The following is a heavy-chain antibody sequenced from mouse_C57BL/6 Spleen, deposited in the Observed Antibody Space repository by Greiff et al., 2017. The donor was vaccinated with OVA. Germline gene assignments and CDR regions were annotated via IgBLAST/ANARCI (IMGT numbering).Heavy chain of an antibody. CDR3: AKGYYGSSCVGSMDY. CDR1: GYSFTGYF. Sequence: VQLQQSGPELVKPGDSVKISCKASGYSFTGYFMNWVMQSHGKSLEWIGRINPYNGDTFYNQKFKGKATLTVDKSSSTAHMELRSLTSEDSAVYYCAKGYYGSSCVGSMDYWGQGTSVTVSS. D-gene: IGHD1-1*01. V-gene: IGHV1-20*01. CDR2: INPYNGDT. J-gene: IGHJ4*01.